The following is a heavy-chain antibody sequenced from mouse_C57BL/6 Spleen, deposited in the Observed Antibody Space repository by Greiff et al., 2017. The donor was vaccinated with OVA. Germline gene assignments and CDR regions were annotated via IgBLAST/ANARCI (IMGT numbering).Heavy chain of an antibody. CDR2: IYPGSGST. V-gene: IGHV1-55*01. J-gene: IGHJ1*03. Sequence: VQLQQPGAELVKPGASVKMSCKASGYTFTSYWITWVKQRPGQGLEWIGDIYPGSGSTNYNEKFKSKATLTVDTSSSTAYMQLSSLTSEDSAVYYCARRDSNYVWYCDVWGTGTTVTVSS. CDR1: GYTFTSYW. CDR3: ARRDSNYVWYCDV. D-gene: IGHD2-5*01.